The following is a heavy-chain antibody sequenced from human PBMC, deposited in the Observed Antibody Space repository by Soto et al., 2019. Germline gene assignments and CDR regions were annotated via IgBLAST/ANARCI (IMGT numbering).Heavy chain of an antibody. CDR2: ISAYNGNT. CDR1: WYTFSSYG. J-gene: IGHJ4*02. V-gene: IGHV1-18*01. CDR3: ARERGYGDYDSGY. D-gene: IGHD4-17*01. Sequence: GGPVKVSCKASWYTFSSYGISWVRQGPGQGLEWMGWISAYNGNTNYAQKLQGRVTMTTDTSTSTAYMELRSLRSDDTAVYYCARERGYGDYDSGYWGQGTLVTVSS.